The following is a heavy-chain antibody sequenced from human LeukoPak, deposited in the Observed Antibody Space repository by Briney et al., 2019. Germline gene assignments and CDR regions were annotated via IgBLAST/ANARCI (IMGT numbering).Heavy chain of an antibody. D-gene: IGHD3-10*01. CDR2: ISYDGSNK. Sequence: GGSLRLSCAASGFTFSSYGMHWVRQAPGKGLEWVAVISYDGSNKYYVDSVKGRFTISRDNSKNTLYLQMNSLRAEDTAVYYCAREKGYYGSGSYSDALDLWGQGTMVTVSS. V-gene: IGHV3-30*03. CDR1: GFTFSSYG. CDR3: AREKGYYGSGSYSDALDL. J-gene: IGHJ3*01.